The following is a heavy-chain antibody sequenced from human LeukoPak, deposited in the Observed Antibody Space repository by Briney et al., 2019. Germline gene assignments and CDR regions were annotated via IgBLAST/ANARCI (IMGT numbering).Heavy chain of an antibody. J-gene: IGHJ3*02. Sequence: ASVKVSCKASGYTFTGYHIHWVRQAPGQGLEWMGWINPNSGGTNYAQNSQGRVTMTRDTSISTAYMELSRLRSDDTAVYYCARVVWFGELGIWGQGTMVTVSS. D-gene: IGHD3-10*01. CDR3: ARVVWFGELGI. CDR2: INPNSGGT. CDR1: GYTFTGYH. V-gene: IGHV1-2*02.